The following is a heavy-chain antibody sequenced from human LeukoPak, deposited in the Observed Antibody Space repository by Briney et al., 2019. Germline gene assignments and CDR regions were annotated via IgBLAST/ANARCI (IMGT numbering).Heavy chain of an antibody. CDR2: ISGSGGST. Sequence: PGGSLRLSCAASGFTFSSYAMSWVRQAPGKGLEWISFISGSGGSTSYADSMKGRFTASRDTSKNTLYLQMNNLRAEDTAVYWCAKATGSWGPSDYWGQGALVTVSS. CDR3: AKATGSWGPSDY. CDR1: GFTFSSYA. J-gene: IGHJ4*02. V-gene: IGHV3-23*01. D-gene: IGHD7-27*01.